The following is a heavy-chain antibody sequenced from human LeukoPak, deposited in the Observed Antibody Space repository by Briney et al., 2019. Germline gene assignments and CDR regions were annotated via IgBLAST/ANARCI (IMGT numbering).Heavy chain of an antibody. J-gene: IGHJ4*02. V-gene: IGHV3-30*04. CDR2: ISNDGSNK. D-gene: IGHD1-26*01. CDR1: GFTLSLYD. CDR3: ARHPGGYSGSY. Sequence: GGSLRLSCAASGFTLSLYDMHWVRQAPGKGLEWVAVISNDGSNKYYADSVKGRFTISRDNSKNTLYLQMNSLRAEDTAVYYCARHPGGYSGSYWGQGTLVTVSS.